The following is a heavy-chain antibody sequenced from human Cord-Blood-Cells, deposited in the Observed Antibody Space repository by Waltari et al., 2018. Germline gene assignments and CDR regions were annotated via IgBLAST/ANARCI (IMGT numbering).Heavy chain of an antibody. CDR1: GFTFSNAW. V-gene: IGHV3-15*01. CDR3: TTDCSGSYYFDY. D-gene: IGHD1-26*01. CDR2: IKSKTDGGTT. J-gene: IGHJ4*02. Sequence: EVQLVESGGGLVKPGGSLRLSCAASGFTFSNAWMSWVRQAPGKGLEWVGRIKSKTDGGTTDDAAPVKGRFTISRDDSKNTLYLQMNSLKTEDTAVYYCTTDCSGSYYFDYWGQGTLVTVSS.